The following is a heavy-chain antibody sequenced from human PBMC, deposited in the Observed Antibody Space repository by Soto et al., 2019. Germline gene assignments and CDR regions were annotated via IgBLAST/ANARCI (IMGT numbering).Heavy chain of an antibody. CDR3: ARHSTVTTFPISM. Sequence: QLQLQESGPGLVKPSETLSLTCTVSGGSISSSNYYWGWIRQPPGKGLEWIGCIYYSGSTYYNPALKSRVTISVDTSKSQFSLKLSSVTAADTAVYYCARHSTVTTFPISMWGQGTLVTVSS. CDR2: IYYSGST. J-gene: IGHJ4*02. D-gene: IGHD4-4*01. V-gene: IGHV4-39*01. CDR1: GGSISSSNYY.